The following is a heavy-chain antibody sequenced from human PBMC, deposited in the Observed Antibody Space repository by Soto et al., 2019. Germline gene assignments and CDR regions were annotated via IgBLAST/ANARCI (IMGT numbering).Heavy chain of an antibody. V-gene: IGHV4-39*07. CDR1: GGSISSSSYY. D-gene: IGHD2-21*02. CDR3: AREEDGGDILAV. Sequence: SLTCTVSGGSISSSSYYWGWTRQPPGKGLEWIGSIYYSGSTYYNPSLKSRVTISVDTSKNQFSLHLTSVTAADTAVYFCAREEDGGDILAVWGQGTTVTVSS. J-gene: IGHJ6*02. CDR2: IYYSGST.